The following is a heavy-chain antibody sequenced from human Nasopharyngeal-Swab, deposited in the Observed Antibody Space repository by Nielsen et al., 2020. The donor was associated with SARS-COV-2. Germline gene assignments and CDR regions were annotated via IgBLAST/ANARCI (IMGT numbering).Heavy chain of an antibody. CDR1: GLTFSSTY. V-gene: IGHV3-53*01. D-gene: IGHD2-2*01. CDR2: TEIGGTT. CDR3: ARDLGGGYCTTTNCPGS. J-gene: IGHJ1*01. Sequence: GESLKISCAVSGLTFSSTYMSWVRQAPGKGLEWVSVTEIGGTTHYSDSVKGRFSISRDSSTNTLYLQMNNVRAEDTAVYYCARDLGGGYCTTTNCPGSWGQGTLVTVSS.